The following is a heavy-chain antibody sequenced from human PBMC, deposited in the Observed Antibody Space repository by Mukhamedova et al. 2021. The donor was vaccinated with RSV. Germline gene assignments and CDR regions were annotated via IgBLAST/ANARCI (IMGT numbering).Heavy chain of an antibody. CDR2: ICYDGTNT. J-gene: IGHJ6*01. V-gene: IGHV3-33*01. CDR3: ARDPAADTLYPYYY. D-gene: IGHD2-2*01. CDR1: GFTFSTYG. Sequence: GFTFSTYGMHWVRQAPGKGLEWVAVICYDGTNTYYTDSVKGRFTISRDNSKNTLYLQMNSLRAEDTAVYYCARDPAADTLYPYYY.